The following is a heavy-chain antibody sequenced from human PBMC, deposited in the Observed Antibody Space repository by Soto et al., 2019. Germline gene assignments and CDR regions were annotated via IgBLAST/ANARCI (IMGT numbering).Heavy chain of an antibody. CDR1: GITFSDYS. J-gene: IGHJ3*02. Sequence: PGGSLRLSCAVSGITFSDYSINWVRQAPGKGPEWVSGISGGTGTTHYADSVKGRFTISRDNSKNTVYLQMNSLRAEDTALYYCATVLSAAFDIWGQGTMVTVSS. CDR2: ISGGTGTT. V-gene: IGHV3-23*01. CDR3: ATVLSAAFDI.